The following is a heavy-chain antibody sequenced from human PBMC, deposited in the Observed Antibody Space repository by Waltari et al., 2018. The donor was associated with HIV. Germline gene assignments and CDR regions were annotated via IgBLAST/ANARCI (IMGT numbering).Heavy chain of an antibody. V-gene: IGHV3-53*02. J-gene: IGHJ4*02. CDR3: ASTTLKFDY. Sequence: EVQLVETGGGLIQPGGSLRLSCAASGFTVRSSFMSWVRQAPGKGLKWVSVISSGGSTYYADAVKGRFTISRDSSKNTLYLQINSLRAEDTAVYYCASTTLKFDYWGQGTLVTVSS. CDR2: ISSGGST. CDR1: GFTVRSSF. D-gene: IGHD1-1*01.